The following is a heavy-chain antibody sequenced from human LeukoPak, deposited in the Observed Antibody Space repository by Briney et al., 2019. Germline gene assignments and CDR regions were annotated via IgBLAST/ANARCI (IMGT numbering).Heavy chain of an antibody. CDR1: GDSLTDLS. CDR2: SDLEDGET. J-gene: IGHJ6*02. Sequence: ASVKVSCKVSGDSLTDLSMHWVRQAPGKGLEWMGGSDLEDGETVYAQKFEDRLVVTEDTSTGTAYMELRSLTFEDTALYYCATGASTAMRGLDVWGQGTTVTVSS. V-gene: IGHV1-24*01. CDR3: ATGASTAMRGLDV. D-gene: IGHD2-2*01.